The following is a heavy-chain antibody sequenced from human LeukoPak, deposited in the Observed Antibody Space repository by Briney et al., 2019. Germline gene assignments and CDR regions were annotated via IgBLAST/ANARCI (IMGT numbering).Heavy chain of an antibody. CDR3: ARGRWTYYDFWSGYYFGDY. D-gene: IGHD3-3*01. CDR2: ISYDGSNK. V-gene: IGHV3-30-3*01. Sequence: PGGSLRLSCVASGLTFSTYAMHWVRQAPGKGLEWVAVISYDGSNKYYADSVKGRFTISRDNSKNTLYLQMNSLRAEDTAVYYCARGRWTYYDFWSGYYFGDYWGQGTLVTVSS. CDR1: GLTFSTYA. J-gene: IGHJ4*02.